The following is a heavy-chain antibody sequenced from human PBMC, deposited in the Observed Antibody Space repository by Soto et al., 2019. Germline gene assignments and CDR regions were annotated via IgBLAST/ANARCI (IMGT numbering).Heavy chain of an antibody. Sequence: QVQLQESGPGLMKPSGTLSLTCAVSGGSISTNWWSWVRQPPGKGLEWIGEIYHSGATNYNPSRKTRVTMSVDKSQNHLSLNLNSVTAADTAVYYCARHIAVSGTRGFDFWGHGTLVTVSS. V-gene: IGHV4-4*02. CDR1: GGSISTNW. J-gene: IGHJ4*01. D-gene: IGHD6-19*01. CDR2: IYHSGAT. CDR3: ARHIAVSGTRGFDF.